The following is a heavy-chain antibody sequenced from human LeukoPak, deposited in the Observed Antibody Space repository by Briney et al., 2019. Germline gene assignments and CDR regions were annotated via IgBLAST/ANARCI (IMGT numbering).Heavy chain of an antibody. V-gene: IGHV3-66*01. D-gene: IGHD3-22*01. CDR3: ARGNDRVGGRLDP. CDR1: GFSVSDIP. Sequence: GGSLRLSCTASGFSVSDIPMNWVRQTPGKGLDWVSGLYRGGATYYADSLGGRFAISRDDSKNMLFLQMTNLRVDDTATYYCARGNDRVGGRLDPWGQGTRVTVSS. CDR2: LYRGGAT. J-gene: IGHJ5*02.